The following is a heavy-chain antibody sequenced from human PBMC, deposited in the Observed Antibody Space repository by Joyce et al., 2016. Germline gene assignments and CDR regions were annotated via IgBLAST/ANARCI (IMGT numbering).Heavy chain of an antibody. CDR3: ARRGGGFSYGLGGFDP. Sequence: EVQLVESGGGLVRPGGSLRLSCAASGFIFSDYYMNWVRQASGKGPECVSFITGSGSYVYYADSVKGRFTISRDNAKNTLFLEMNSLRDEDMAMYYCARRGGGFSYGLGGFDPWGQGTLVTVSS. CDR1: GFIFSDYY. V-gene: IGHV3-21*05. D-gene: IGHD5-18*01. J-gene: IGHJ5*02. CDR2: ITGSGSYV.